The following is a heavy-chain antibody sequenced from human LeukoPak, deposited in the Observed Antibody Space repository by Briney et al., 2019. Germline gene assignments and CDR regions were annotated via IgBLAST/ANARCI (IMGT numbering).Heavy chain of an antibody. Sequence: SETLSLTCSVSGGSITSYYWSWIRQPPGKGLEWIGYISDGGSTNYNPSLKCRVSISVDTSKNQFSLKLSSVTAADTAVYFCARASTTFDDWGQGTLVTVSS. CDR2: ISDGGST. V-gene: IGHV4-59*01. J-gene: IGHJ4*02. D-gene: IGHD1-14*01. CDR1: GGSITSYY. CDR3: ARASTTFDD.